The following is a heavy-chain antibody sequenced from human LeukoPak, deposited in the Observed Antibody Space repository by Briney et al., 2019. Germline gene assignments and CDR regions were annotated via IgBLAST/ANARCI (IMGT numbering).Heavy chain of an antibody. CDR3: AREPFSKVAAYYFDY. D-gene: IGHD6-19*01. CDR1: GFTFSSYA. J-gene: IGHJ4*02. CDR2: ISGSGGST. V-gene: IGHV3-23*01. Sequence: PGGSLRLSCAASGFTFSSYAMSWVRQAPGKGLEWVSAISGSGGSTYYADSVKGRFTISRDNAKNSLYLQMNSLRAEDTAVYYCAREPFSKVAAYYFDYWGQGTLVTVSS.